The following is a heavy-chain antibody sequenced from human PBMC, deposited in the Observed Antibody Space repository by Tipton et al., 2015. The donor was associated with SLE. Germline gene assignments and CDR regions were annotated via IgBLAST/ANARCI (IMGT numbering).Heavy chain of an antibody. D-gene: IGHD2-21*02. V-gene: IGHV3-7*01. CDR3: ARSAYCGGDCSPYMDV. J-gene: IGHJ6*03. Sequence: SLRLSCAASGFTFSSYWMSWVRQAPGKGLEWVANIKQDGSEKYYADSVKGRFTISRDNSKNTLYLQMNSLRAEDTAVYYCARSAYCGGDCSPYMDVWGKGTTVTVSS. CDR2: IKQDGSEK. CDR1: GFTFSSYW.